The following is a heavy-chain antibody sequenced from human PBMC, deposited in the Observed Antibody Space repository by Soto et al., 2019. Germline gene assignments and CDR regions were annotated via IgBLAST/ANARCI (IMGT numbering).Heavy chain of an antibody. J-gene: IGHJ5*02. D-gene: IGHD2-15*01. CDR3: ARESRYCSGGSCSNWFDP. CDR2: IYYSGST. Sequence: SETLSLTCSVSGGSISSGGYYWSWIRQHPGKGLEWIGYIYYSGSTYYNPSLKSRVTISVDTSKNQFSLKLSSVTAADTAVYYCARESRYCSGGSCSNWFDPWGQGTLVTSPQ. CDR1: GGSISSGGYY. V-gene: IGHV4-31*03.